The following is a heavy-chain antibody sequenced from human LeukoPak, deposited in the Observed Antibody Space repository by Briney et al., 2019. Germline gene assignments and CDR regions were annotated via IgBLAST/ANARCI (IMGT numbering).Heavy chain of an antibody. Sequence: PSETLSLTCTVSGGSISSSYYYWGWIRQPPGKGLEWIGYIYYSGSTNYNPSLKSRVTISVDTSKNQFSLKLSSVTAADTAVYYCARDTYHDFWSGYYTNPYGMDVWGQGTTVTVSS. V-gene: IGHV4-61*01. CDR2: IYYSGST. CDR1: GGSISSSYYY. J-gene: IGHJ6*02. CDR3: ARDTYHDFWSGYYTNPYGMDV. D-gene: IGHD3-3*01.